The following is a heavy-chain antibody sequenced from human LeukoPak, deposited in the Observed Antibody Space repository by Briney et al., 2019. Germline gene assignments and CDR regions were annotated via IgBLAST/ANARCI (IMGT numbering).Heavy chain of an antibody. CDR1: GYSISSGYY. D-gene: IGHD3-16*01. J-gene: IGHJ3*02. CDR3: ARHSSMIPGYVSPRYAFDI. V-gene: IGHV4-38-2*02. CDR2: IYHSGIT. Sequence: SETLSLTCTVSGYSISSGYYWAWIRQPPGKGLEWIGTIYHSGITFYNPSLRGRVIISVDTSKNQFSLRLSSVTAADTAVYYCARHSSMIPGYVSPRYAFDIWGQGTMVTVSS.